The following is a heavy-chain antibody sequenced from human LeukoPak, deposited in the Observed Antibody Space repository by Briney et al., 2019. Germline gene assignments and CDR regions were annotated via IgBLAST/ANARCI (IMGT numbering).Heavy chain of an antibody. Sequence: GGSLRLSCAASVFTFSSYGMSWVRQAPGKGLEWVSSISNSDGSTYHADSVKGRFTISRDNSKNTLYLQMNSLRAEDTAVYYCARGSGDLAMDVWGKGTTVTVSS. V-gene: IGHV3-23*01. J-gene: IGHJ6*03. CDR1: VFTFSSYG. CDR2: ISNSDGST. D-gene: IGHD3-10*01. CDR3: ARGSGDLAMDV.